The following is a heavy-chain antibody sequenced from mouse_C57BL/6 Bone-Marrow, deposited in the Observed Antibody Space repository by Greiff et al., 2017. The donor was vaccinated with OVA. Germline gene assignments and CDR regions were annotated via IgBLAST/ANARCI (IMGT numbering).Heavy chain of an antibody. V-gene: IGHV1-64*01. Sequence: VQLQQPGAELVKPGASVKLSCKASGYTFTSSWMHWVKQRPGQGLEWIGMIHPNRGLTNYNEKFKSKATLTVAKSSSTAYMQLSSLTSEDSAVYYCARSRSTMVTTKAMDYWGQGTSVTVSS. CDR2: IHPNRGLT. J-gene: IGHJ4*01. CDR3: ARSRSTMVTTKAMDY. D-gene: IGHD2-2*01. CDR1: GYTFTSSW.